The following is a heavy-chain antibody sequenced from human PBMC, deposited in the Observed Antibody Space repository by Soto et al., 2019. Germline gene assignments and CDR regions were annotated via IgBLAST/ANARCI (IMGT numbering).Heavy chain of an antibody. CDR1: GGTFSSYA. D-gene: IGHD5-18*01. J-gene: IGHJ4*02. CDR2: IIPIFGTA. Sequence: ASVKVSCKASGGTFSSYAISWVRQAPGQGLEWMGGIIPIFGTANYAQKFQGRVTITADESTSTAYMELSSLRSEDTAVYYCAREEDTAMVSGYYFDYWGQGTLVTV. CDR3: AREEDTAMVSGYYFDY. V-gene: IGHV1-69*13.